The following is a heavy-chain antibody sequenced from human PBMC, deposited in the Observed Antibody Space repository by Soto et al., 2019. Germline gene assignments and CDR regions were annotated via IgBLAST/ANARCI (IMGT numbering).Heavy chain of an antibody. CDR3: AHHDRAFDY. J-gene: IGHJ4*02. CDR2: LYWDDDK. V-gene: IGHV2-5*02. CDR1: GFSLNTEGVG. Sequence: QITLKESGPTLVKPTQTLTLTCTFSGFSLNTEGVGVGWIRQPPGKALEWPALLYWDDDKRRSPSLKSRLSISRGTSKNQVVLTMTNMDPVDTATYFCAHHDRAFDYWGQGTLVTVSS.